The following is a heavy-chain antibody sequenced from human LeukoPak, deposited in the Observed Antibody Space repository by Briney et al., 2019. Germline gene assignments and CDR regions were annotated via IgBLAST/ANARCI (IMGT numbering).Heavy chain of an antibody. D-gene: IGHD3-22*01. CDR2: TYYRSKWYN. V-gene: IGHV6-1*01. CDR3: AREVNYYDSSGYLHWFDP. J-gene: IGHJ5*02. Sequence: SQTLSLTCAISGDSVSSNSAAWNWIRQSPSRGLEWLGRTYYRSKWYNDYAVSVKSRITINPDTSKNQFSLQLNSVTPEDTAVYYCAREVNYYDSSGYLHWFDPWGQGTLVTVSS. CDR1: GDSVSSNSAA.